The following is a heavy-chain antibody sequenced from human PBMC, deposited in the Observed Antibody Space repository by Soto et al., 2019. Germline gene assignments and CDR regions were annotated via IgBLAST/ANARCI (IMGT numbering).Heavy chain of an antibody. Sequence: GGSLRLSCAASGYNFKGSWMTWVRQPPGRGLEWVASIGLAGGEENYVDSVKGRFTISRDNANNSMYLEMNSLKDEDTAVYFCARGRSLDMWGQGTMVTVS. J-gene: IGHJ3*02. CDR2: IGLAGGEE. V-gene: IGHV3-7*03. CDR1: GYNFKGSW. CDR3: ARGRSLDM.